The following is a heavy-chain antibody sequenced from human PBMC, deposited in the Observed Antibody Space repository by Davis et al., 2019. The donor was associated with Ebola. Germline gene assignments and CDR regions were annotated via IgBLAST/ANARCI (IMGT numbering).Heavy chain of an antibody. Sequence: GESLKISCVVSGFSFENSWMTWVRQAPGKGLEWVSCISGSGGTTEYADSAKGRFTISRDNAKNTVYLQMNSLRVEDTAVYYCAKVTQVDSWGQGTLVTVSS. J-gene: IGHJ4*02. CDR1: GFSFENSW. CDR3: AKVTQVDS. CDR2: ISGSGGTT. V-gene: IGHV3-23*01.